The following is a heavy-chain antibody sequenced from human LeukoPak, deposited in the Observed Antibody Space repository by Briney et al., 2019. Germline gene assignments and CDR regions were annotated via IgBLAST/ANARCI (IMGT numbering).Heavy chain of an antibody. V-gene: IGHV4-39*01. J-gene: IGHJ1*01. D-gene: IGHD3-10*01. Sequence: SETLSLTCTVSGGSISSSSYYWGWIRQPPGKGLEWIGSIYYSGSTYYNPSLKSRVTISVDTSKNQFSLKLSSVTAADTAVYYCARPDVSLLLGYFQHWGQGTLVTVSS. CDR1: GGSISSSSYY. CDR2: IYYSGST. CDR3: ARPDVSLLLGYFQH.